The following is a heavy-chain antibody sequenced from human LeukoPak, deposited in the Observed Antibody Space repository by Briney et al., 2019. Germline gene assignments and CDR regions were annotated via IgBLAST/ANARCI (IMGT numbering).Heavy chain of an antibody. V-gene: IGHV3-33*01. Sequence: GGSLRLSCAASGFTFSSYGMHWVRQAPGKGLEWVAVIWYDGSNKYYADSVKGRFTISRDNSKNTLYLQMNSLRAEDTAVYYCARDYYYDSSGLFDYWGQGTLVTVSS. J-gene: IGHJ4*02. CDR2: IWYDGSNK. CDR1: GFTFSSYG. D-gene: IGHD3-22*01. CDR3: ARDYYYDSSGLFDY.